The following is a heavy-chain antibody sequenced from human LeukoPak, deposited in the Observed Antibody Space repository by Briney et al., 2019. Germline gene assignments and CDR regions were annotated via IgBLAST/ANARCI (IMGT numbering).Heavy chain of an antibody. CDR3: TRGARRSASGDYFDY. J-gene: IGHJ4*02. CDR2: INPNGGST. D-gene: IGHD6-25*01. V-gene: IGHV1-46*01. Sequence: GASVNVSCKASGYTFTTYYMHWVRQAPGQGLEWMGIINPNGGSTSYAQKFQGRVTMTRDMSTSTVYMELGSLKSEDTAVYYCTRGARRSASGDYFDYWGQGTLVTVSS. CDR1: GYTFTTYY.